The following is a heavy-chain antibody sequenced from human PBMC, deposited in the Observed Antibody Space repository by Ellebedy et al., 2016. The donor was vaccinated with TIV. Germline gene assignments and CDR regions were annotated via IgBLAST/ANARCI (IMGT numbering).Heavy chain of an antibody. D-gene: IGHD6-19*01. CDR1: GYSFNSYS. CDR3: ARHSSGWYETYYYYSYMDV. V-gene: IGHV5-51*01. Sequence: GESLKISXKGSGYSFNSYSIGWVPPMPGKGLGWVGIIYPGDSDTRYSPSFQGQVTISADKSISTAYLQWSSLKASDTAMYYCARHSSGWYETYYYYSYMDVWGKGTTVTVSS. J-gene: IGHJ6*03. CDR2: IYPGDSDT.